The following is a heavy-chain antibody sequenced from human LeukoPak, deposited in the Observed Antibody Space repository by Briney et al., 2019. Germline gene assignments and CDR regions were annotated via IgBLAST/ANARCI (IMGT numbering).Heavy chain of an antibody. V-gene: IGHV1-18*01. Sequence: ASVKVSCKASGYSFTNYDISWVRQAPGQGLEWMGWISAYNGNTNYAQKLQGRVTMTTDTSTSTAYMELRSLRSDDTAVYYCARIPVLLWFGELLYQPSYFDYWGQGTLVTVSS. J-gene: IGHJ4*02. D-gene: IGHD3-10*01. CDR3: ARIPVLLWFGELLYQPSYFDY. CDR2: ISAYNGNT. CDR1: GYSFTNYD.